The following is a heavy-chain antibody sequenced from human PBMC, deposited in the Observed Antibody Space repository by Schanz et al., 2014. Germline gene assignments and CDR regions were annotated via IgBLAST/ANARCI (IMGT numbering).Heavy chain of an antibody. CDR2: IYSSRST. D-gene: IGHD4-17*01. Sequence: QVQLQESGPRLVKPSQTLSLTCTVSGGSISSRAYSWSWIRQPPGKRPEWIGYIYSSRSTYYNPSCKRRVSRSVASTRNHSSLKVSSVTAADTAVYYCARDRGMTTSDYYYGMDVWGQGTTVTVSS. J-gene: IGHJ6*02. V-gene: IGHV4-30-4*07. CDR1: GGSISSRAYS. CDR3: ARDRGMTTSDYYYGMDV.